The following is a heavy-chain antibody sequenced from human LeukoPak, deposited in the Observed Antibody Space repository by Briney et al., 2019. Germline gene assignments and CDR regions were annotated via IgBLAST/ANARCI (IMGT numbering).Heavy chain of an antibody. CDR2: IYYSGST. CDR1: GGSISSGGYY. D-gene: IGHD6-19*01. Sequence: SQTLSLTCTVSGGSISSGGYYWSWIRQHPGKGLGWIGYIYYSGSTYYNPSLKSRVTISVDTSKNQFSLKLSSVTAADTAVYYCARLWYSSGWYNYYFDYWGQGTLVTVSS. J-gene: IGHJ4*02. CDR3: ARLWYSSGWYNYYFDY. V-gene: IGHV4-31*03.